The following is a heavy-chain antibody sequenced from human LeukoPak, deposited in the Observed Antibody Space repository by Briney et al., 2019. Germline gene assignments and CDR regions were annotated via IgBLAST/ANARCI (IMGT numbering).Heavy chain of an antibody. Sequence: PGGFLRLSCAASGFTFSSYEMNWVRQAPGKGLEWVSGIIPSGHTTYYADSVRGRFTISRDNSRNTLYLQMNSLRAEDTAVYYCAKDDRWLQFCCWGQGTLVTVSA. CDR3: AKDDRWLQFCC. V-gene: IGHV3-23*01. CDR2: IIPSGHTT. J-gene: IGHJ4*02. CDR1: GFTFSSYE. D-gene: IGHD5-24*01.